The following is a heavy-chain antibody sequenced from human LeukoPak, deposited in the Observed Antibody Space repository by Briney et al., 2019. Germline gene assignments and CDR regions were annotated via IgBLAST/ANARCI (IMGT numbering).Heavy chain of an antibody. CDR1: GGSISSYY. D-gene: IGHD3-22*01. CDR3: ARQSGYPPYNWFDP. J-gene: IGHJ5*02. V-gene: IGHV4-59*08. CDR2: IYHSGST. Sequence: SETLSLTCTVSGGSISSYYWSWIRQPPGKGLEWIGYIYHSGSTNYNPSLKSRVTISVDTSKNQFSLKLSSVTAADTAVYYCARQSGYPPYNWFDPWGQGTLVTVSS.